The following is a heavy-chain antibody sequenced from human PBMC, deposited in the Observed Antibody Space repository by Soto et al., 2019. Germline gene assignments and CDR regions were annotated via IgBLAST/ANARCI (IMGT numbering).Heavy chain of an antibody. CDR1: GFTFVSYA. V-gene: IGHV3-23*01. CDR2: ISGSGGST. Sequence: GSLRLSCAASGFTFVSYAISCVRHSPGKWREWVSAISGSGGSTYYADSVKGRFTISRDNSKNTLYLQMNSLRAEDTAVYYCAKRGNFPARWFDPWGQGTLVTVSS. J-gene: IGHJ5*02. CDR3: AKRGNFPARWFDP.